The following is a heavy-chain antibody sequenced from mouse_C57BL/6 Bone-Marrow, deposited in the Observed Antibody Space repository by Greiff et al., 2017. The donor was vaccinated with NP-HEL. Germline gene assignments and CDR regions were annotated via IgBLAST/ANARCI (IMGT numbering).Heavy chain of an antibody. V-gene: IGHV1-80*01. CDR3: ARKDSNYFYYYAMDY. CDR2: IYPGDGDT. J-gene: IGHJ4*01. Sequence: VQGVESGAELVKPGASVKISCKASGYAFSSYWMNWVKQRPGKGLEWIGQIYPGDGDTNYNGKFKGKATLTADKSSSTAYMQLSSLTSEDSAVYFCARKDSNYFYYYAMDYWGQGTSVTVSS. CDR1: GYAFSSYW. D-gene: IGHD2-5*01.